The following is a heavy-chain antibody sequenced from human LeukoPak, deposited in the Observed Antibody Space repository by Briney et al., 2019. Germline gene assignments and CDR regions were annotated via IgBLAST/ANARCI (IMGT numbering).Heavy chain of an antibody. J-gene: IGHJ6*03. CDR2: IYYSGST. D-gene: IGHD3-9*01. CDR1: GGSMSSYY. CDR3: ARIDFPRASYYMDV. V-gene: IGHV4-59*07. Sequence: PSDTLSLTCTVSGGSMSSYYWSWIRQPPGKGLEWIGYIYYSGSTNYNPSLKSRVTISVDTSKNQFSLKLSSVTAADTAVYYCARIDFPRASYYMDVWGKGTTVTVSS.